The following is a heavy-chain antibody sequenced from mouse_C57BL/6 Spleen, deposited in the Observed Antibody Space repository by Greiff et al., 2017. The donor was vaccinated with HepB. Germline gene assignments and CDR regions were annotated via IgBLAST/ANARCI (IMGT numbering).Heavy chain of an antibody. Sequence: LQPGAELVKPGASVKLSCKASGYTFTSYWMHWVKQRPGQGLEWIGMIHPNSGSTNYNEKFKSKATLTVDKSSSTAYMQLSSLTSEDSAVYYCARSGYGSSYYAMDYWGQGTSVTVSS. J-gene: IGHJ4*01. CDR1: GYTFTSYW. D-gene: IGHD1-1*01. CDR2: IHPNSGST. CDR3: ARSGYGSSYYAMDY. V-gene: IGHV1-64*01.